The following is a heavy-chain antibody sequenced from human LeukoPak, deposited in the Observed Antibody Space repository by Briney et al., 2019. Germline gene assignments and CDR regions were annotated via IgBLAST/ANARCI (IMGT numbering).Heavy chain of an antibody. V-gene: IGHV4-39*07. D-gene: IGHD1-1*01. CDR2: IYYSGST. Sequence: PSETLSLTCTVSGGSISSSSYYWGWIRQPPGKGLEWIGSIYYSGSTYYNPSLKSRVTISVDTSKNQFSLKLSSVTAADTAVYYCARADNWNSPDYWGQGTLVTVSS. CDR3: ARADNWNSPDY. CDR1: GGSISSSSYY. J-gene: IGHJ4*02.